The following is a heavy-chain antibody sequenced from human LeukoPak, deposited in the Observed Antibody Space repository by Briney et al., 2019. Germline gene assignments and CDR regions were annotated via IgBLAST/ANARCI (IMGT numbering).Heavy chain of an antibody. CDR2: IYYSGST. Sequence: SETLSLTCTVSGGSISSDYWSWIRQPPGKGLEWIGYIYYSGSTNYNPSLKSRVTISVDTSKNQFSLKLSSVTAADTAVYYCARSPGGYCSGGSCYWFDYWGQGTLVTVSS. CDR3: ARSPGGYCSGGSCYWFDY. D-gene: IGHD2-15*01. J-gene: IGHJ4*02. V-gene: IGHV4-59*01. CDR1: GGSISSDY.